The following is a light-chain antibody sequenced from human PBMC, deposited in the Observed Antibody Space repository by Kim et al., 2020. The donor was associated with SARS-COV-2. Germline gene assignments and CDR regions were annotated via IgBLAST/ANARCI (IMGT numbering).Light chain of an antibody. V-gene: IGKV1-39*01. CDR2: AAS. CDR3: QQSFTTPLLT. Sequence: DIPMTQSPSSLSASVGDRVTITCRASQRISTYLNWYQQQPGKAPRLLIYAASSLQSGVQSRFSGSGSGTDFTLTINSLQPEDFATYYCQQSFTTPLLTFGGGTKVDIK. CDR1: QRISTY. J-gene: IGKJ4*01.